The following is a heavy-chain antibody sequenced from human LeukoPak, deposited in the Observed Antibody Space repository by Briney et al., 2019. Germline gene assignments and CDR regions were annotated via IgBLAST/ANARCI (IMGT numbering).Heavy chain of an antibody. CDR3: AKDQVIAADANSDY. CDR1: GFTFDSYA. J-gene: IGHJ4*02. Sequence: PGGLLRLSCAASGFTFDSYAMSWVRQAPGKGLEWVSAISGGGSGTYCADSVKGRFTISRDNSKNTLYLQMNSLRAEDTAVYYCAKDQVIAADANSDYWGQGTLVSDSS. CDR2: ISGGGSGT. V-gene: IGHV3-23*01. D-gene: IGHD6-13*01.